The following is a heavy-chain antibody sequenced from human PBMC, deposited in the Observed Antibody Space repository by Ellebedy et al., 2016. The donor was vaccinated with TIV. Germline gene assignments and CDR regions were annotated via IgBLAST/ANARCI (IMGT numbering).Heavy chain of an antibody. CDR2: IDWNSANI. J-gene: IGHJ4*02. CDR3: EKDRRGYSDGYD. V-gene: IGHV3-9*01. CDR1: GFTFNNYW. D-gene: IGHD5-18*01. Sequence: PGGSLRLSCAASGFTFNNYWMHWVRQAPGKGLEWVSGIDWNSANIAYADSVKGRFTISRDNAKNSLYLQMNSLRAEDKALYYCEKDRRGYSDGYDWGQGTLVTVSS.